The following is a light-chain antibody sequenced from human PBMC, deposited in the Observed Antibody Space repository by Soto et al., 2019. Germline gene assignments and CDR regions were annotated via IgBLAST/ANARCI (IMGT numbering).Light chain of an antibody. J-gene: IGKJ5*01. CDR2: DAS. CDR3: QQRSNWPIT. V-gene: IGKV3-11*01. Sequence: EIVLTQSPATLSVSPGERAILSCRASQSVSPYLAWYQQKPGQAPRLLISDASDRATGIPARFSGSGSGTDFTLTISSLEPEDFSVYYCQQRSNWPITFGQGTRLDIK. CDR1: QSVSPY.